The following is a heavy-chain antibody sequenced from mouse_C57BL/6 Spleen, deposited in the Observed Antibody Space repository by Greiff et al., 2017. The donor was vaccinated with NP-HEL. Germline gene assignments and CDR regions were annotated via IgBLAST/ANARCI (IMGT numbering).Heavy chain of an antibody. D-gene: IGHD1-1*01. CDR3: ARKDYGSPYAMDY. V-gene: IGHV1-26*01. CDR1: GYTFTDYY. CDR2: INPNNGGT. J-gene: IGHJ4*01. Sequence: EVQLQQSGPELVKPGASVKISCKASGYTFTDYYMNWVKQSHGKSLEWIGDINPNNGGTSYNQKFKGKATLTVDKSSSTAYMELRSLTSEDSAVYYCARKDYGSPYAMDYWGQGTSVTVSS.